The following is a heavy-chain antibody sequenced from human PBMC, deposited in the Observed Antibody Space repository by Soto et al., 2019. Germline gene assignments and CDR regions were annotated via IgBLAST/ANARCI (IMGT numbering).Heavy chain of an antibody. V-gene: IGHV3-30*18. CDR1: GFTFSSYG. Sequence: QVQLVESGGGVVQPGRSLRLSCAASGFTFSSYGMHWVRQAPGKGLEWVAVISYDGSNKYYADSVKGRFTISRDNSKNTLYLQMNSLRAEDTDVYYCAKDQRGGLSADAFDIWGQGTMVTVSS. CDR2: ISYDGSNK. CDR3: AKDQRGGLSADAFDI. D-gene: IGHD3-16*02. J-gene: IGHJ3*02.